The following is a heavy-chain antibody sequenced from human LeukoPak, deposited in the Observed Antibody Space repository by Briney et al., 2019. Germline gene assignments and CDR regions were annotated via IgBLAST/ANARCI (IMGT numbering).Heavy chain of an antibody. J-gene: IGHJ4*02. CDR3: SRGRNWDDGDY. D-gene: IGHD1-1*01. Sequence: GGSLRLSCAASGFTFNTYWMYWVRQAPGKGLVWVSHINSDGSIVNYGDSMKGRFTISGDNAKNTLYLQMNSLRADDTALYFCSRGRNWDDGDYWGQGTLVTVSS. CDR2: INSDGSIV. V-gene: IGHV3-74*01. CDR1: GFTFNTYW.